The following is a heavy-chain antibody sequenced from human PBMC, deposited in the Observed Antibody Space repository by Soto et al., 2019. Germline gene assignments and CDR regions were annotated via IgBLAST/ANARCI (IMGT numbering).Heavy chain of an antibody. J-gene: IGHJ6*02. CDR1: GITFSKAW. D-gene: IGHD2-2*01. CDR3: TTYCSSTSCDSYYYHTMDV. Sequence: EVQLVESGGGLVKPGGSLRLSCAASGITFSKAWMNWVRQAPGKGLEWVGRIKSKIDGGTTDYAAPVNGRFTISRDESKNTLYLQTNSLKTEDTAVYYCTTYCSSTSCDSYYYHTMDVWGQGTTVTVSS. CDR2: IKSKIDGGTT. V-gene: IGHV3-15*07.